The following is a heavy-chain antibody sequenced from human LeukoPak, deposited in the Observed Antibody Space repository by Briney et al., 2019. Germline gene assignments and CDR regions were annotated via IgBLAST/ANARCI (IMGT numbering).Heavy chain of an antibody. CDR1: GYTFTGYY. V-gene: IGHV1-2*06. D-gene: IGHD3-22*01. CDR3: ARAVSTYYDSSGYGFDY. Sequence: ASVKVSCKASGYTFTGYYMHWVRQAPGQGLEWMGRINPNSGGTNYAQKFQGRVTMTRDTSISTAYMELSRLRSDDTAVYYCARAVSTYYDSSGYGFDYWGQGTLVTVSS. CDR2: INPNSGGT. J-gene: IGHJ4*02.